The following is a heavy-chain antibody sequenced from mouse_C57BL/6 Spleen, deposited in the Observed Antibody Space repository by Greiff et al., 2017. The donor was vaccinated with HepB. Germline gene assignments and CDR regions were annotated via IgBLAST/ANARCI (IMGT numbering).Heavy chain of an antibody. V-gene: IGHV5-17*01. D-gene: IGHD2-2*01. CDR1: GFTFSDYG. CDR2: ISSGSSTI. CDR3: AREGYDEGFAY. Sequence: EVKVVESGGGLVKPGGSLKLSCAASGFTFSDYGMHWVRQAPEKGLEWVAYISSGSSTIYYADTVKGRFTISRDNAKNTLFLQMTSLRSEDTAMYYCAREGYDEGFAYWGQGTLVTVSA. J-gene: IGHJ3*01.